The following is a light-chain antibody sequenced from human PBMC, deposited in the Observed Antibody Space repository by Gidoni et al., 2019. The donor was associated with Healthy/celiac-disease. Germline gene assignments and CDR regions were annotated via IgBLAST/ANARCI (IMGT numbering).Light chain of an antibody. CDR1: QSVSSSY. CDR3: QQYGSSPPGVT. J-gene: IGKJ3*01. V-gene: IGKV3-20*01. CDR2: GAS. Sequence: EIVLTQSPGTLSLSPGERATLSCRASQSVSSSYLAWYQQKPGQAPSLLIYGASSRATGIPDRFSCSGSGTDFTLTISSLGPEDFAVYYCQQYGSSPPGVTFGPGTKVDIK.